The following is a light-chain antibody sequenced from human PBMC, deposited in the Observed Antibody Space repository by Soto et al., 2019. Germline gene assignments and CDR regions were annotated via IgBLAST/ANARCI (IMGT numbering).Light chain of an antibody. CDR2: GAS. Sequence: DIQMTQSPSSLSASVGDRVTITCRASQSISNCLNWYQQKPGKAPKLLIYGASTLQSGVPSRFSGGGSGTDFTLTISSLQPEDFATHYCQQTYSTPGYTFAQGTKLEIK. CDR3: QQTYSTPGYT. V-gene: IGKV1-39*01. J-gene: IGKJ2*01. CDR1: QSISNC.